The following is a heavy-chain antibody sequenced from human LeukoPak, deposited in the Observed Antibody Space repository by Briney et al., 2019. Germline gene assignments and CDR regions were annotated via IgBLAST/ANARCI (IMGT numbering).Heavy chain of an antibody. V-gene: IGHV4-30-4*01. D-gene: IGHD6-19*01. J-gene: IGHJ2*01. CDR2: IYYSGSA. CDR3: ARAEVTAGTKYFDL. Sequence: SETLSLTCNVSGGSISSGDYFWRWIRQPPGKGLEWIGYIYYSGSAYYSPSLRSRFTISVDTSENQFSLKLSSVTATDTAVYYCARAEVTAGTKYFDLWGRGTLVTVSS. CDR1: GGSISSGDYF.